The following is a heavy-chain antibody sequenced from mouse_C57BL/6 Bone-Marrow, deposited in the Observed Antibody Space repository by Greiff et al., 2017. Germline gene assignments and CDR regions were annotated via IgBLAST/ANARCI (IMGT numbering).Heavy chain of an antibody. J-gene: IGHJ2*01. CDR3: ASITTVVAKDY. CDR1: GYSFTSYY. V-gene: IGHV1-66*01. D-gene: IGHD1-1*01. Sequence: VKLMESGPELVKPGASVKISCKASGYSFTSYYIHWVKQRPGQGLEWIGWIYPGSGNTKYNEKFKGKATLTADTSSSTAYMQLSSLTSEDSAVYYCASITTVVAKDYWGQGTTLTVSS. CDR2: IYPGSGNT.